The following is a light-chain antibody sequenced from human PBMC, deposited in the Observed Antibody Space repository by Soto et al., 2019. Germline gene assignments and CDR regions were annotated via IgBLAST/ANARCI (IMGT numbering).Light chain of an antibody. J-gene: IGKJ2*01. V-gene: IGKV1-5*01. CDR2: DAS. CDR1: QSISSW. Sequence: DIQMTQSPSTLSASVGDRVTITCRASQSISSWLAWYQQKPGKAPKLLIYDASSLESGVPSRFSGSGSGTEFTLTISSLQPDDFATYYCQQYKSYPYPFWQGTKVDI. CDR3: QQYKSYPYP.